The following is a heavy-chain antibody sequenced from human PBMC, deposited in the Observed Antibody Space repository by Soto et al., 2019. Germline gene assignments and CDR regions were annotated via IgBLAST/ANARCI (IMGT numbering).Heavy chain of an antibody. Sequence: GGSLRLSCAASGFTFSSYSMNWVRQAPGKGLEWVSSISSSSSYIYYADSVKGRFTISRDNAKNSLYLQMNSLRAEDTAVYYCARALPIDYGDYQGGYYYYYMDVWGKGTTVTVSS. D-gene: IGHD4-17*01. CDR1: GFTFSSYS. CDR3: ARALPIDYGDYQGGYYYYYMDV. CDR2: ISSSSSYI. V-gene: IGHV3-21*01. J-gene: IGHJ6*03.